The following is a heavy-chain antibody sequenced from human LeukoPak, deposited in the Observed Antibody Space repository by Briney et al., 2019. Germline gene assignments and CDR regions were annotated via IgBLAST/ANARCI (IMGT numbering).Heavy chain of an antibody. D-gene: IGHD3-3*01. CDR1: GFTFSSYW. Sequence: GGSLRLSCAASGFTFSSYWMSWVRQAPGKGLEWVANIKQDGSEKYYVDSVKGRFTISRDNAKNSLYLQMNSLRAEDTAVYYCARWVIFGGDGAYYYGMDVWGQGTTVTVSS. CDR2: IKQDGSEK. V-gene: IGHV3-7*01. J-gene: IGHJ6*02. CDR3: ARWVIFGGDGAYYYGMDV.